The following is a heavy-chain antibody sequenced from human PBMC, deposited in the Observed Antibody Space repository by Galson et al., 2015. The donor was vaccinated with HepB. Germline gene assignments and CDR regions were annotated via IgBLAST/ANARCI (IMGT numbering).Heavy chain of an antibody. J-gene: IGHJ4*02. CDR2: ISPGGGST. Sequence: SVKVSCKASGYTFTSHYIHWVRQAPGQGLEWMGLISPGGGSTSYAQKLQGRVTMARDTPTGTVHMELRSLRSDDTAVYYCAKDGYQPSVRGSGIVATMLDYWGQGTLVTVSS. CDR1: GYTFTSHY. V-gene: IGHV1-46*01. CDR3: AKDGYQPSVRGSGIVATMLDY. D-gene: IGHD5-12*01.